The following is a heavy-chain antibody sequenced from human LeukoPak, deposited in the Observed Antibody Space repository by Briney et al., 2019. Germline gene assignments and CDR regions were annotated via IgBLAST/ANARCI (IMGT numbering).Heavy chain of an antibody. CDR2: ISSSGKYI. J-gene: IGHJ4*02. CDR1: GFTLSSYN. Sequence: PGGSLRLSCAASGFTLSSYNMNWVRQAPGKGLEWVSSISSSGKYIYYADSVKGRFTISRDNSKNTLYLQMNSLRAEDTAVYYCAKDFLAVGLRAPYYFDYWGQGTLVTVSS. V-gene: IGHV3-21*01. D-gene: IGHD5-12*01. CDR3: AKDFLAVGLRAPYYFDY.